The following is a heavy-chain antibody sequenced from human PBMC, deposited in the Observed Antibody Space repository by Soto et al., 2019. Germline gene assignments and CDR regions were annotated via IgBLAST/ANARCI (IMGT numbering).Heavy chain of an antibody. CDR3: AKDGIRKDDY. J-gene: IGHJ4*02. Sequence: GGSLRLSCSASGFSLSDYAMSWVRQPPGKGLEWVSSISDSGTKTFYADSVKGRFAISRDTSKNTVYMQMNNLRAEDTALYYCAKDGIRKDDYWGQGAVVTVSS. CDR1: GFSLSDYA. CDR2: ISDSGTKT. V-gene: IGHV3-23*01.